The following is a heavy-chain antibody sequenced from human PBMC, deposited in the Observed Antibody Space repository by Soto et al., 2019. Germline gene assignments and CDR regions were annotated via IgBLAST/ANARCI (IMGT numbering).Heavy chain of an antibody. V-gene: IGHV3-33*01. Sequence: QVQLVESGGGVVQPGRSLRLSCAASGFTFSSYGMHWVRQAPGKGLEWVAVIWYDGSNKYYADSVKSRFTISRDNSKNTLDLLMNRLSAEVTAVYYCARLLPFFVYYDGMDVWGQGTTVTVSS. J-gene: IGHJ6*02. D-gene: IGHD2-15*01. CDR2: IWYDGSNK. CDR1: GFTFSSYG. CDR3: ARLLPFFVYYDGMDV.